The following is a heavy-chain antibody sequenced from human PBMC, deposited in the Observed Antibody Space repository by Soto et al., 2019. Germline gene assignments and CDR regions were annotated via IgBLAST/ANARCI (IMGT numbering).Heavy chain of an antibody. J-gene: IGHJ6*02. CDR2: IYYSGST. D-gene: IGHD6-13*01. V-gene: IGHV4-39*01. CDR3: ARSGGGQKQQPPKYYYGMDV. CDR1: GCYIRSSSYY. Sequence: SETQSLTSTVSGCYIRSSSYYWGWIRQPPGKGLEWIGSIYYSGSTYYNPSLKSRVTISVDTSKNQFSLKLSSVTAADTAVYYCARSGGGQKQQPPKYYYGMDVWGQGTTVTVSS.